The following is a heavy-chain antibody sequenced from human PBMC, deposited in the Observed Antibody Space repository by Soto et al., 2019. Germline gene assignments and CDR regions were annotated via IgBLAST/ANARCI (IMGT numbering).Heavy chain of an antibody. Sequence: VGSLRLSCAASGFTFDTYGMHWVRQAPGKGLEWVAVTWNDGSNEDYADSVKGRFTISRDNSKNTLYLQMNSLRAEDTAVYYCVRDAWGVVSAGYFDYWGQGTLVTVSS. D-gene: IGHD2-2*01. CDR1: GFTFDTYG. J-gene: IGHJ4*02. CDR3: VRDAWGVVSAGYFDY. CDR2: TWNDGSNE. V-gene: IGHV3-33*01.